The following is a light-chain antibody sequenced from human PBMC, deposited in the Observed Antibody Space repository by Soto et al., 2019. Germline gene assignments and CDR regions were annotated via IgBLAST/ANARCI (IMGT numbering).Light chain of an antibody. J-gene: IGKJ4*01. Sequence: EIVLTQSPGTLSLSPGERATLSCRASQCVSSRYLAWYQQKPGQAPRLLIYGASSRATGIPDRVSGSGSGTDFTLTISRLEPEDFAVYYCQQYGSSPLTFGGGTKVEIK. V-gene: IGKV3-20*01. CDR2: GAS. CDR1: QCVSSRY. CDR3: QQYGSSPLT.